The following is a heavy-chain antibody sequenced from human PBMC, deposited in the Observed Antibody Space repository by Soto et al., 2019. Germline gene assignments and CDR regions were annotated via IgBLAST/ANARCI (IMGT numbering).Heavy chain of an antibody. CDR1: GYSFTSYW. Sequence: GESLKISCKGSGYSFTSYWIGWVRQMPGKGLEWMGIIYPGDSDTRYSPSFQGQVTISADKSISTAYLQWSSLKASDTAMYYCARLTKSGHIVVVPAALPSAWYMDVWGKGTTVTVSS. J-gene: IGHJ6*03. D-gene: IGHD2-2*01. CDR2: IYPGDSDT. CDR3: ARLTKSGHIVVVPAALPSAWYMDV. V-gene: IGHV5-51*01.